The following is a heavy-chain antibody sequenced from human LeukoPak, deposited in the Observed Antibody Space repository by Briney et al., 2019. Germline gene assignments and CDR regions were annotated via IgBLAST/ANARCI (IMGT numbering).Heavy chain of an antibody. Sequence: GESLKISCKGSGYSFTSYWMGWVRQMPGRGLEWMGIIYPGDSDTRYSPSFQGQVTISADKSISTAYLQWSSLKASDTAMYYCARHLSSGHDYNDWFDPWGQGTLVTVSS. CDR3: ARHLSSGHDYNDWFDP. J-gene: IGHJ5*02. CDR1: GYSFTSYW. CDR2: IYPGDSDT. D-gene: IGHD5-12*01. V-gene: IGHV5-51*01.